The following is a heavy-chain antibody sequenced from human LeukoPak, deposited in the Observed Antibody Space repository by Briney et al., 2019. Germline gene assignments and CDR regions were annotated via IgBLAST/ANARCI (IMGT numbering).Heavy chain of an antibody. Sequence: GGSLRLSCVASGITFSSYSMNWVRQAPGKGLEWVSYISSFSGTINYADSVKGRFTLSRDNAKNSLYLQMNSLRAEDTAVYYCARDQGGVGYWGQGTLVTVSS. CDR2: ISSFSGTI. CDR1: GITFSSYS. CDR3: ARDQGGVGY. V-gene: IGHV3-48*01. D-gene: IGHD3-16*01. J-gene: IGHJ4*02.